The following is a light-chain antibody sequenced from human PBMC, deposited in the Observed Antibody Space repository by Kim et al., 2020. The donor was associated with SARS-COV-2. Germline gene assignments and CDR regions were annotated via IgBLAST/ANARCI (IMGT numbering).Light chain of an antibody. J-gene: IGLJ2*01. CDR2: QDS. CDR3: QAWDSSHVV. Sequence: SYELTQPPSVSVSPGQTASITCSGDKLGDKYACWYQQKPGQSPVPVIYQDSKRPSGIPERFSGSNSGNTATLTISGTQAMDEADYYCQAWDSSHVVFGGGTQLTVL. V-gene: IGLV3-1*01. CDR1: KLGDKY.